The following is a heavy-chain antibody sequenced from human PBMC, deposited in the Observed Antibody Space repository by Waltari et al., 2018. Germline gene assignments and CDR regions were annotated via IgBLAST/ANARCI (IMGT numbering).Heavy chain of an antibody. CDR2: IWDNGSYK. CDR3: AKAVASSGSYSDY. D-gene: IGHD3-10*01. V-gene: IGHV3-30*18. CDR1: GFTFSSYA. J-gene: IGHJ4*02. Sequence: QVQLVESGGGVVQPGTSLRLSCAASGFTFSSYAMHWVRQAPGKGLEWLAVIWDNGSYKYYGDSVKGRFTISRDNSRNTLYLQMHSLRGEDTAIYYCAKAVASSGSYSDYWGQGTLVTVSS.